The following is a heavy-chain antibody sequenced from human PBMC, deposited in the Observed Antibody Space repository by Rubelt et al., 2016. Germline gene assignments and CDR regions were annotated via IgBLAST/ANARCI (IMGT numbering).Heavy chain of an antibody. Sequence: QVQLVQSGAEVKKPGASVKVSCKASGYTFTGYYMHWVRQAPGHGLEWMGWINPNSGGTNYAQRFKGRVTMTRDTAISTAYMGRGRLGSDDTAVFDCAREDGDYWGQGTLVTVSS. CDR3: AREDGDY. V-gene: IGHV1-2*02. CDR2: INPNSGGT. CDR1: GYTFTGYY. J-gene: IGHJ4*02. D-gene: IGHD5-24*01.